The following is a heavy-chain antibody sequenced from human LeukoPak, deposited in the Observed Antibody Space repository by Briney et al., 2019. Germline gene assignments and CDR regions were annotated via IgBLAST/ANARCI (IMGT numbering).Heavy chain of an antibody. CDR3: ARGLGSSTSRHTFDI. Sequence: PGGSLKLSCAASGFTFTNYNFYWVRQAPGKGLEWVSAISGSGGSTYFADSVKGRFTISRDNSKNTLYLQMNSLSAKDTAIYYCARGLGSSTSRHTFDIWGQGTMVTVSS. D-gene: IGHD2-2*01. V-gene: IGHV3-23*01. CDR1: GFTFTNYN. CDR2: ISGSGGST. J-gene: IGHJ3*02.